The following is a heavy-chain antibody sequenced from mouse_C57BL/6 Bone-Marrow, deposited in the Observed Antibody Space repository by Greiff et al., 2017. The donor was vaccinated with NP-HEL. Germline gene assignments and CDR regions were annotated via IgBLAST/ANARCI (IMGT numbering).Heavy chain of an antibody. D-gene: IGHD2-4*01. Sequence: QVQLKESGPELVKPGASVKLSCKASGYTFTSYDINWVKQRPGQGLEWIGWIYPRDGSTKYNEKFKGKATLTVDTSSNTAYLQLSSLTSEDTAIYYCARGLYDYDGDYWGQGTTLTVSS. CDR1: GYTFTSYD. J-gene: IGHJ2*01. V-gene: IGHV1-85*01. CDR3: ARGLYDYDGDY. CDR2: IYPRDGST.